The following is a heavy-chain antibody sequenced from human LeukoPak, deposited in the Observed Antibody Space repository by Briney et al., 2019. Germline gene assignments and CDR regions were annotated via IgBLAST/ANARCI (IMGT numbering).Heavy chain of an antibody. Sequence: GGSLRLSCAASGFTFSSYWMHWVRQAPGKGLVGVARINSDGSRISYADSVKGRFTISRDNAKNTLYLQMNSLRAEDTAVYYCAPAVHNFDRSYLPDYWGQGALVTVSS. D-gene: IGHD3-9*01. CDR1: GFTFSSYW. CDR2: INSDGSRI. CDR3: APAVHNFDRSYLPDY. V-gene: IGHV3-74*01. J-gene: IGHJ4*02.